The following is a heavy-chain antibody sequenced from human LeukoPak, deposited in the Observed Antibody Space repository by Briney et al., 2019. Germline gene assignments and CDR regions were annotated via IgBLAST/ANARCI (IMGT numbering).Heavy chain of an antibody. CDR2: INTNTGNP. CDR3: ARGRVSDDYGDYGRDY. CDR1: GGTFSNYA. Sequence: ASVKVSCKASGGTFSNYAITWVRQAPGQGLEWMGWINTNTGNPTYAQGFTGRFVFSLDTSVSTAYLQISSLKAEDTAVYYCARGRVSDDYGDYGRDYWGQGTLVTVSS. J-gene: IGHJ4*02. D-gene: IGHD4-17*01. V-gene: IGHV7-4-1*02.